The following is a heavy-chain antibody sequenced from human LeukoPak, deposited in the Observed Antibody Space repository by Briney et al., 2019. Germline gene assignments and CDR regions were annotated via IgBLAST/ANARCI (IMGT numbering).Heavy chain of an antibody. J-gene: IGHJ5*02. V-gene: IGHV1-8*03. D-gene: IGHD3-16*02. Sequence: ASVKVSCKASGYTFTGYYMHWVRQAPGQGLEWMGWINPNSGNTGYAQKFQGGVTITRNTSISTAYMELSSLRSEDTAVYYCARNDYVWGSYRYIGNWFDPWGQGTLVTVSS. CDR1: GYTFTGYY. CDR3: ARNDYVWGSYRYIGNWFDP. CDR2: INPNSGNT.